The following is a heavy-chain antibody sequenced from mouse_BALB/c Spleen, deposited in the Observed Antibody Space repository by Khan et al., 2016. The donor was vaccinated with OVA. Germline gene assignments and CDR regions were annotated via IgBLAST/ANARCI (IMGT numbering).Heavy chain of an antibody. V-gene: IGHV5-17*02. J-gene: IGHJ2*01. Sequence: EVELVESGGGLVQPGGSRKLSCVASGFTFSNFGMHWVRQAPEKGLEWVAYISGDSSTIYYTDTVKGRFTISRDNPKNTLFLQLTRLGSDDMAMYYCARSFFYGYYFDQWGQGTTLTVSS. CDR2: ISGDSSTI. CDR1: GFTFSNFG. CDR3: ARSFFYGYYFDQ. D-gene: IGHD1-1*01.